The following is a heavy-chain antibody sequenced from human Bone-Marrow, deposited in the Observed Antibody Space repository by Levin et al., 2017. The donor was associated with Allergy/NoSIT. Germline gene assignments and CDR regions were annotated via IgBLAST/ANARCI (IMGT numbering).Heavy chain of an antibody. CDR2: INHSGST. CDR3: ARRRRGLFGVVSYDY. Sequence: ASETLSLTCAVYGGSFSGYYWSWIRQPPGKGLEWIGEINHSGSTNYNPSLKSRVTISVDTSKNQFSLKLSSVTAADTAVYYCARRRRGLFGVVSYDYWGQGTLVTVSS. V-gene: IGHV4-34*01. CDR1: GGSFSGYY. J-gene: IGHJ4*02. D-gene: IGHD3-3*01.